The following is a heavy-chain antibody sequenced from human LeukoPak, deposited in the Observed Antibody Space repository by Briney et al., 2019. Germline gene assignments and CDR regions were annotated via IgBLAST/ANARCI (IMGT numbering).Heavy chain of an antibody. D-gene: IGHD3-10*01. Sequence: GGSLRLSCAASGFTFTSYWMSWVRQAPGKGLEWVSSISRSSSHIYYADSVKGRFTSSRDNAKNTLYLQMSSLRAEDTAVYYCAKGYGSEHSYYYYYMDVWGKGTTVTISS. CDR2: ISRSSSHI. CDR3: AKGYGSEHSYYYYYMDV. V-gene: IGHV3-21*01. J-gene: IGHJ6*03. CDR1: GFTFTSYW.